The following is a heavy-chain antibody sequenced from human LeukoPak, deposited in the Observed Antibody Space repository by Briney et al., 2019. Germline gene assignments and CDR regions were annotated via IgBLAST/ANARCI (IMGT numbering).Heavy chain of an antibody. CDR1: GFTFSSDA. CDR2: IVGSGGIT. CDR3: AKPYIVGATRGYFDY. J-gene: IGHJ4*02. V-gene: IGHV3-23*01. Sequence: PGGSLRLSCAASGFTFSSDAMSWVRQAPGKGLEWVSAIVGSGGITYYADSVKGRFTISRDNSKNTLYLQMNSLRAEDTAVYYCAKPYIVGATRGYFDYWGQGTLVTVSS. D-gene: IGHD1-26*01.